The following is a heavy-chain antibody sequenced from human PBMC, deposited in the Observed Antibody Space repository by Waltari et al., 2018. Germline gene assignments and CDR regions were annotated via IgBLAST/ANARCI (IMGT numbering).Heavy chain of an antibody. CDR2: IYYSGST. CDR3: GIRTLYYYYYGMDV. J-gene: IGHJ6*02. V-gene: IGHV4-39*01. CDR1: GGSISSSSYY. D-gene: IGHD2-15*01. Sequence: QLQLQESGPGLVKPSETLSLTCTVSGGSISSSSYYWGWIRQPPGKGLEWIGSIYYSGSTYYNPSLKSRVTISVDTSKNQFSLKLSSVTAADTAVYYCGIRTLYYYYYGMDVWGQGTTVTVSS.